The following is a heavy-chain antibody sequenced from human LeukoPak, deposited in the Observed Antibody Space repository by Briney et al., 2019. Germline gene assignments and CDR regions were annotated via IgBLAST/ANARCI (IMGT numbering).Heavy chain of an antibody. Sequence: PGGSLRLSCAASGFSFSSYWMSWVRQAPGKGLEWVAIIKQDGSERYYVDSVKGRFTISRDNSRNSLYLQMDILRAEDTAVYYCARTQSYCGGDCYSFAFDIWGQGTMVTVSS. CDR1: GFSFSSYW. J-gene: IGHJ3*02. D-gene: IGHD2-21*02. CDR3: ARTQSYCGGDCYSFAFDI. CDR2: IKQDGSER. V-gene: IGHV3-7*01.